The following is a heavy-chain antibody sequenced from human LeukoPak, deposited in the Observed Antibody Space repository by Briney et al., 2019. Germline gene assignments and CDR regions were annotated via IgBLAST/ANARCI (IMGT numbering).Heavy chain of an antibody. CDR2: IKEDGTET. Sequence: GGSLRLSCAASGFMFSSNWMSWVRLAPGKGLEWVANIKEDGTETYYVDSVKGRFTISRDNAKNSLYLQMNSLRVEDTAVYYCAKEGRSLQTYWGRGTLVTVSS. J-gene: IGHJ2*01. CDR1: GFMFSSNW. CDR3: AKEGRSLQTY. V-gene: IGHV3-7*03. D-gene: IGHD5-24*01.